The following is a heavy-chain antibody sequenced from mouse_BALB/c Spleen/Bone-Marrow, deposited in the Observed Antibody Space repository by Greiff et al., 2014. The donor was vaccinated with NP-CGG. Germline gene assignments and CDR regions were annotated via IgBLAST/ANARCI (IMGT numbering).Heavy chain of an antibody. Sequence: VQLKQSGTVLARPGASVKMSCKASGYSFSNNWMHWVKQRPGQGLEWIGAIYPGNSDTSYNQKFKGKAKLTAVTSASTAYMELSSLTNEDSAVYYCTRSGYYYAMDYWGQGTSVTVSS. CDR3: TRSGYYYAMDY. J-gene: IGHJ4*01. D-gene: IGHD4-1*01. CDR2: IYPGNSDT. V-gene: IGHV1-5*01. CDR1: GYSFSNNW.